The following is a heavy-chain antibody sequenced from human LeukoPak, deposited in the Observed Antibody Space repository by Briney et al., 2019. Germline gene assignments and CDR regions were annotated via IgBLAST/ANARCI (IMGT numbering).Heavy chain of an antibody. Sequence: GGSLRLSCAASGFSVSNYNMNWVRQAPGKGLEWVSFISESGSSIYYAESVMGRFTISRDNAKNSVSLQMNSLTDEDTAVYYCARPVISCSSNSCYAYAFGVWVQGTMVTVSS. J-gene: IGHJ3*01. CDR2: ISESGSSI. CDR1: GFSVSNYN. V-gene: IGHV3-48*02. CDR3: ARPVISCSSNSCYAYAFGV. D-gene: IGHD2-2*01.